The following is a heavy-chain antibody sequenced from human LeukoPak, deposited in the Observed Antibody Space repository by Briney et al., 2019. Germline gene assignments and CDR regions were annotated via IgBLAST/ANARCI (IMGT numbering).Heavy chain of an antibody. V-gene: IGHV3-49*04. CDR3: TRVGFWAQSNDFWSGYPDY. J-gene: IGHJ4*02. D-gene: IGHD3-3*01. CDR1: GFTFGDYA. CDR2: IRNKAYGGTT. Sequence: GGSLRLSCTASGFTFGDYAMSWVRQAPGKGLEWVTFIRNKAYGGTTEYAASVKGRFTISRDDSKSIAYLQMNSLKTEDTAVYYCTRVGFWAQSNDFWSGYPDYWGQGTLVTVSS.